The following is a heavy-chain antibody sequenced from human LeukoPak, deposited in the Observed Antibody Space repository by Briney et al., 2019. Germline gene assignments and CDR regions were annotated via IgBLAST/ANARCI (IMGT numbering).Heavy chain of an antibody. V-gene: IGHV3-66*02. J-gene: IGHJ6*02. Sequence: GGSLRLSCAASGFTVSSNYMSWVRQAPGKGLEWVSVIYSGGSTYYAGSVKGRFTISRDNSKNTLYLQMNSLRAEDTAVYYCAKDIRFSDYAWNYYYGMDVWGQGTTVTVSS. CDR2: IYSGGST. CDR1: GFTVSSNY. D-gene: IGHD4-17*01. CDR3: AKDIRFSDYAWNYYYGMDV.